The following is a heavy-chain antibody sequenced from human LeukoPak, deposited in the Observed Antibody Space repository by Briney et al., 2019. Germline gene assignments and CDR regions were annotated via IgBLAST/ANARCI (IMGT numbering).Heavy chain of an antibody. D-gene: IGHD3-22*01. CDR1: GFTFSSYA. V-gene: IGHV3-23*01. CDR3: AKTYDSSGYSPVDY. Sequence: GDSLRLSCVASGFTFSSYAMSWVRQAPGKGLEWVSVISGGGGSTYYADSMKGRFTISRDISKSTLNLRMDSLRAEDTAVYYCAKTYDSSGYSPVDYWGQGTLVTVSS. J-gene: IGHJ4*02. CDR2: ISGGGGST.